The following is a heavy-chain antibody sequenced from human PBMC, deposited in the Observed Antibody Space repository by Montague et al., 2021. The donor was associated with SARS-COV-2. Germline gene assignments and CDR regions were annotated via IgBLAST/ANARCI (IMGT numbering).Heavy chain of an antibody. CDR3: ARLITSEYQLLPEDYYYGMDV. J-gene: IGHJ6*02. CDR1: GGSISSYY. D-gene: IGHD2-2*01. Sequence: SETLSLTCTVSGGSISSYYWSWIRQPPGKGLEWIGYIYYSGTTNYNPSLKSRVTISVDTSKTQFSLKLSSVTVADTAVYYCARLITSEYQLLPEDYYYGMDVWGQGTTVTVSS. V-gene: IGHV4-59*08. CDR2: IYYSGTT.